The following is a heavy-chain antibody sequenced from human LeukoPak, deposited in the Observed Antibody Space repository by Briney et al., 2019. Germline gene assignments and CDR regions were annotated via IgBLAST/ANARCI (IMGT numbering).Heavy chain of an antibody. CDR3: ARGGVPIFGVVIDWYFDL. D-gene: IGHD3-3*01. Sequence: PSETLSLTCTVSGGSISSYYWSWIRQPPGKGLEWIGYIYYSGSTNYNPSLKSRVTISVDTSKNQFSLKLSSVTAADTAVYYCARGGVPIFGVVIDWYFDLWGRGTLVTVSS. CDR1: GGSISSYY. V-gene: IGHV4-59*01. CDR2: IYYSGST. J-gene: IGHJ2*01.